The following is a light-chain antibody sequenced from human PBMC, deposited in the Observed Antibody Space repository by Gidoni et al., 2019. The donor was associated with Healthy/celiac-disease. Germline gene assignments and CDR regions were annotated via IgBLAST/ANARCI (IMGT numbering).Light chain of an antibody. V-gene: IGKV1-39*01. CDR3: QQSYSTHRT. J-gene: IGKJ1*01. CDR1: QSISSY. CDR2: AAS. Sequence: DIQMTQSPSSLSASVGDKVTITCRAGQSISSYLNWYQQKPGKAPKLLIYAASSLQSGGPSRFSGSGSGTDFTLTISSLQPEDFATYYCQQSYSTHRTFGQGTKVEIK.